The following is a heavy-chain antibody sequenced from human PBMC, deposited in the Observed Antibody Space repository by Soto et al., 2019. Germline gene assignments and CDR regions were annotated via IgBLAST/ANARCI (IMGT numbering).Heavy chain of an antibody. V-gene: IGHV1-69*13. CDR2: IIPIFGTA. CDR3: ARGTRLIQLWSKFDY. D-gene: IGHD5-18*01. CDR1: GGTFSSYA. J-gene: IGHJ4*02. Sequence: SVKVSCKASGGTFSSYAISWVRQAPGQGLEWMGGIIPIFGTANYAQKFQGRVTITADESTSTAYMELSSLRSEDTAVYYCARGTRLIQLWSKFDYWGQGTLVTVSS.